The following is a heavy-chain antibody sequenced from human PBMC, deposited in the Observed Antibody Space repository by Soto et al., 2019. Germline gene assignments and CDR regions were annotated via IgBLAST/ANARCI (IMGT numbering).Heavy chain of an antibody. CDR3: ARGRDWFDP. CDR2: IDHSGYT. J-gene: IGHJ5*02. CDR1: GGSFSGYY. V-gene: IGHV4-34*01. Sequence: PSETLSLTCAVYGGSFSGYYWNLIRQAPGKGLEWIGEIDHSGYTNYNPSLKSRVTISVATSNNQLYLRLTSVTDADTAVYYCARGRDWFDPWGQGTVVTVSS.